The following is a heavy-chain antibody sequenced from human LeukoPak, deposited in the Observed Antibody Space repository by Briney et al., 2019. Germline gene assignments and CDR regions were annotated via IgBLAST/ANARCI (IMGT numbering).Heavy chain of an antibody. CDR2: ISYDGSNK. D-gene: IGHD6-19*01. J-gene: IGHJ4*02. CDR1: GFTFSSYA. Sequence: LGGSLRLSCAASGFTFSSYAMHWVRQAPGKGLEWVAVISYDGSNKYYADSVKGRFTISRDNSKNTLYLQMNSLRAEDTAVYYCARDSSSGWLFDYWGQGTLVTVSS. V-gene: IGHV3-30-3*01. CDR3: ARDSSSGWLFDY.